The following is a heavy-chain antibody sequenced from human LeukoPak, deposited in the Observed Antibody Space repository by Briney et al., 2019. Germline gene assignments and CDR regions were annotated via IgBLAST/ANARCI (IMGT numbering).Heavy chain of an antibody. V-gene: IGHV4-59*12. D-gene: IGHD7-27*01. CDR3: AREYVNWGGNDY. J-gene: IGHJ4*02. Sequence: SETLSLTCTVSGGSISSYYWSWIRQPPGKGLEWIGSIYYSGSTNYNPSLKSRVTISVDTSKNQFSLKLSSVTAADTAVYYCAREYVNWGGNDYWGQGTLVTVSS. CDR2: IYYSGST. CDR1: GGSISSYY.